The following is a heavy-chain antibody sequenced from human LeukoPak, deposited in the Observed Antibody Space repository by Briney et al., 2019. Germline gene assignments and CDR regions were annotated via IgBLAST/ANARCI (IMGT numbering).Heavy chain of an antibody. D-gene: IGHD5-18*01. Sequence: GGSLRLSCAASGFTFSNAWMSWVRQAPGKGLEWVGRIKSKTDGGTTDYAAPVKGRFTISRDDSKNTLYLQMNSLKTEDTAVYYCTWAEIQLWLRRDYWGQGTLVTVSS. CDR1: GFTFSNAW. CDR3: TWAEIQLWLRRDY. V-gene: IGHV3-15*01. CDR2: IKSKTDGGTT. J-gene: IGHJ4*02.